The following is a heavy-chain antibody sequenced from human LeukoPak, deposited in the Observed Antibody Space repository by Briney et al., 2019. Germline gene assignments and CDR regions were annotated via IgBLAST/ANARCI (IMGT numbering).Heavy chain of an antibody. D-gene: IGHD3-22*01. CDR2: ISSSGSFM. CDR1: GFTFRGYN. Sequence: GGSLGLSCAASGFTFRGYNMNWVREAPGKGLEWGSLISSSGSFMYYADSLKGRFTVSRDNAKNSLFLQMNSLRAEDTAVYYCARNYYDNTGYYRDAFDVWGQGTMVTVPS. J-gene: IGHJ3*01. CDR3: ARNYYDNTGYYRDAFDV. V-gene: IGHV3-21*01.